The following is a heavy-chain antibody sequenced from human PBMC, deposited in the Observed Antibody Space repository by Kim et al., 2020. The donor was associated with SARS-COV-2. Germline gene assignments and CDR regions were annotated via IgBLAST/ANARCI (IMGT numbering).Heavy chain of an antibody. CDR3: AQCLFGLGHDAFVI. CDR1: GFTFDSYA. CDR2: ISGGGANT. D-gene: IGHD3-16*01. Sequence: GGSLRLSCAASGFTFDSYAMSWVRQAPGKGLEWVSYISGGGANTYYAGSVKGRFTISSDNSKNTLFLQLNSLRAEDTALYYCAQCLFGLGHDAFVIWCLG. J-gene: IGHJ3*02. V-gene: IGHV3-23*01.